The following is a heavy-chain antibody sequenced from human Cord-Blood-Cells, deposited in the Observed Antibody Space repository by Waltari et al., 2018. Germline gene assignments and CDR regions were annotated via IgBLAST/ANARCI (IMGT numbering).Heavy chain of an antibody. J-gene: IGHJ4*02. CDR1: GGSISSSSDY. V-gene: IGHV4-39*01. Sequence: QLQLQESGPGLVKPSETLSLTCTVSGGSISSSSDYLGWIRQPPGKGLEWIGSIYYSGSTYYNPSLKSRVTISVDTSKNQFSLKLSSVTAADTAVYYCARHTDPLRYFDYMADYWGQGTLVTVSS. CDR3: ARHTDPLRYFDYMADY. CDR2: IYYSGST. D-gene: IGHD3-9*01.